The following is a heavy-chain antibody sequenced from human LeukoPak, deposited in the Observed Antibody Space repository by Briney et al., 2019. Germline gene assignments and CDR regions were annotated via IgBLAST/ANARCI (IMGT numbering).Heavy chain of an antibody. CDR3: ARFGVVPAARCYYGMDV. CDR2: TRNKANSYTT. Sequence: GGSLRLSCAASGFTFSDHYMDWVRQAPGKGLEWVGRTRNKANSYTTEYAASVKGRFTISRDDSKNSLYLQMNSLKTEDTAVYYCARFGVVPAARCYYGMDVWGKGTTVTVSS. J-gene: IGHJ6*04. D-gene: IGHD2-2*01. CDR1: GFTFSDHY. V-gene: IGHV3-72*01.